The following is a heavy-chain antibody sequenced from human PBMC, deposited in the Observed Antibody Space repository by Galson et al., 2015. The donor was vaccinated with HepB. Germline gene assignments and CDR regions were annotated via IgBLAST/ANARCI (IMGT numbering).Heavy chain of an antibody. J-gene: IGHJ4*02. Sequence: SLRLSCAASGFTLNDYGMHWVRQSPGKGLEWVSFSQYYDGDKWFADSVKGRFTISRDISNNTLYLHMSGLRPEDTAMYYCARDGRNFKFDYWGQGTLVTVSS. CDR3: ARDGRNFKFDY. D-gene: IGHD2-15*01. V-gene: IGHV3-30*02. CDR1: GFTLNDYG. CDR2: SQYYDGDK.